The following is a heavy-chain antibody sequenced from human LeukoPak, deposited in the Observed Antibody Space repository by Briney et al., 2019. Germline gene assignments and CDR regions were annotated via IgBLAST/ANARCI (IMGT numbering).Heavy chain of an antibody. J-gene: IGHJ4*02. V-gene: IGHV1-69*05. Sequence: GASVKVSCKTSGGSFINYIITWVRQAPGQGLEWMGGIVPLFATPHYAQKYQGRLTIITDEPTSTAYMELSSLTSEDTAVYYCASRNDILTGYYPNSWGQGTLVVVSS. CDR1: GGSFINYI. D-gene: IGHD3-9*01. CDR2: IVPLFATP. CDR3: ASRNDILTGYYPNS.